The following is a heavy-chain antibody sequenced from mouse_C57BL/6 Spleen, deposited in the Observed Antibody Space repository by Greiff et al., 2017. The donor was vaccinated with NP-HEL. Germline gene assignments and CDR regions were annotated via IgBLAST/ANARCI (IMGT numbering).Heavy chain of an antibody. Sequence: KQSGAELARPGASVKMSCKASGYTFTSYTMHWVKQRPGQGLEWIGYINPSSGYTKYNQKFKDKATLTADKSSSTAYMQLSSLTSEDSAVYYCARGNSYYAMDYWGQGTSVTVSS. J-gene: IGHJ4*01. CDR1: GYTFTSYT. V-gene: IGHV1-4*01. D-gene: IGHD4-1*02. CDR2: INPSSGYT. CDR3: ARGNSYYAMDY.